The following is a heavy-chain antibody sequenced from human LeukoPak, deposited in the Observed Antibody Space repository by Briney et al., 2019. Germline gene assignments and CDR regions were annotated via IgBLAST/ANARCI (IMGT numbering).Heavy chain of an antibody. J-gene: IGHJ4*02. Sequence: PGGSLRLSCAASGFSFSSSAMSWVRQAPGKGLQWVSAVSGSGDNTYYADSVKGRFTLSRDNSKNTLYLQLNSLRAEDTAVYYCAKRAPYFDYWGQGTLVTVSS. CDR3: AKRAPYFDY. CDR2: VSGSGDNT. V-gene: IGHV3-23*01. CDR1: GFSFSSSA.